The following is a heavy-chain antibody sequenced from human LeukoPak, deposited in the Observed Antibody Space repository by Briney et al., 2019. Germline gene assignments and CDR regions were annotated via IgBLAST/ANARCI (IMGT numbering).Heavy chain of an antibody. D-gene: IGHD1-1*01. CDR3: ARHGPTGTDRIDY. V-gene: IGHV4-39*01. CDR2: IYYSGST. J-gene: IGHJ4*02. Sequence: SETLSLTCTVSGGSISSSSYYWGWIRQPPGKGLEWIGSIYYSGSTYYNPSLKSRVTISVDTSKNQFSLKLSSVTAADTAVYYCARHGPTGTDRIDYWGQGTLVTVSS. CDR1: GGSISSSSYY.